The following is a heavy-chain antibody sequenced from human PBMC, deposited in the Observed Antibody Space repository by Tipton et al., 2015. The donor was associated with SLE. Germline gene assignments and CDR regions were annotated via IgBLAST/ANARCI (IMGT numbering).Heavy chain of an antibody. CDR1: GFTFSSYA. J-gene: IGHJ4*02. Sequence: SLRLSCAASGFTFSSYAMSWVRQAPGKGLEWVSAISGSGGSTYYADSVKGRFTISRGNSKNTLYLQMNSLRAEDTAVYYCAKAGTVIVVVWWYFDYWGQGSLVTVAS. CDR3: AKAGTVIVVVWWYFDY. D-gene: IGHD3-22*01. V-gene: IGHV3-23*01. CDR2: ISGSGGST.